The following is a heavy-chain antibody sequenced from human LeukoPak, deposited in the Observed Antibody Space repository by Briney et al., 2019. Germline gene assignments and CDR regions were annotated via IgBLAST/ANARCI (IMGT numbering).Heavy chain of an antibody. CDR2: IRYDGSNK. CDR1: GFTFSSYG. CDR3: AKDFLDAFDI. Sequence: GRSLRLSCAASGFTFSSYGMHWVRQAPGKGLEWVAFIRYDGSNKYYADSVKGRFTISRDNSENTLYLQMNSLRAEDTAVYYCAKDFLDAFDIWGQGTMVTVSS. J-gene: IGHJ3*02. V-gene: IGHV3-30*02.